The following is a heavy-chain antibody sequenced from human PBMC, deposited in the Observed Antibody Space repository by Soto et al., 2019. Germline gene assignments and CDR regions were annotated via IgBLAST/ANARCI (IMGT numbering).Heavy chain of an antibody. CDR1: GFTFSSYG. V-gene: IGHV3-33*01. CDR3: ASEMVDYFDY. Sequence: QVQLVESGGGVVQPGRSLRLSCAASGFTFSSYGMHWVRQAPGKGLEWVAVIWYDGSNNYYADSVKGRFTISRDNSKNTLYLQMNSLRAEDTAVYYCASEMVDYFDYWGQGTLVTVSS. CDR2: IWYDGSNN. J-gene: IGHJ4*02. D-gene: IGHD2-8*01.